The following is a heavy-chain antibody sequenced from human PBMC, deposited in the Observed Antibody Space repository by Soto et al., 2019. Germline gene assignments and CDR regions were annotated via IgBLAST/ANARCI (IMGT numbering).Heavy chain of an antibody. J-gene: IGHJ6*02. D-gene: IGHD3-10*01. Sequence: SETLSLTCAVSGGSISSGGYFWNWVRQPPGKGLEWIGYSFHSGTTSYNPPLKSRVIISVDRSKNQFSLKLSSVTTADTAVYYCDSGEEGYYGMDVWGQGTTVTVSS. CDR3: DSGEEGYYGMDV. CDR2: SFHSGTT. V-gene: IGHV4-30-2*01. CDR1: GGSISSGGYF.